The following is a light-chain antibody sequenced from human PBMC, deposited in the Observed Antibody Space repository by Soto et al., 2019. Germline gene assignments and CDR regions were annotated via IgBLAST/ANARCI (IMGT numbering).Light chain of an antibody. CDR2: YAS. CDR1: QTVSRY. CDR3: QQRSTWPFLT. J-gene: IGKJ4*01. Sequence: VLTQSPATLSLSPGERATLSCRASQTVSRYLAWYQQKPGQAPRLLIYYASNRAAGIPARFSGSGPGTDYTLTICTLGPEDFAVYYCQQRSTWPFLTFGGGTKVEI. V-gene: IGKV3-11*01.